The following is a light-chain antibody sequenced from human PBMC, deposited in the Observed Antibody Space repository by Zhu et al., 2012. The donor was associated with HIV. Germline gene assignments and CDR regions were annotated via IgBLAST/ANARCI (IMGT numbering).Light chain of an antibody. J-gene: IGKJ4*01. CDR2: AAS. CDR3: QHLTIYPT. V-gene: IGKV1-9*01. Sequence: DIQLTQSPSFLSASVGDRVTISCRASQGISNYLAWYHQKPGKAPKLLIYAASILQSGVPSRFSGSGSGTEFTLTISSPQPEDFATYYCQHLTIYPTFGGGSKVEMK. CDR1: QGISNY.